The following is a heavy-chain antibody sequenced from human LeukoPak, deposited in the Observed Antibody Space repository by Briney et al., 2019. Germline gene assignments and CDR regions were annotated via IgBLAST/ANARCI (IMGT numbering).Heavy chain of an antibody. V-gene: IGHV3-21*01. CDR2: ISSSSSYI. CDR1: GFTFSSYS. D-gene: IGHD3-9*01. CDR3: AREGYDIXXGDXDY. J-gene: IGHJ4*02. Sequence: GGSLRLSCAASGFTFSSYSMNWVRQAPGKGLEWVSSISSSSSYIYYADSVKGRFTISRDNAKNSLYLQMNSLRAEDTAVYYCAREGYDIXXGDXDYWXQGTLVTVSS.